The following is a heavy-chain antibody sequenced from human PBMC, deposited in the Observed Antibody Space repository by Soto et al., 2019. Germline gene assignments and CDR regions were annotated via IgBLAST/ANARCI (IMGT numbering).Heavy chain of an antibody. CDR1: GGSISSSNW. D-gene: IGHD1-1*01. Sequence: QVQLQESGPGLVKPSGTLSLTCAVSGGSISSSNWWSWVRQPPGKGLEWIGEIYHSGSTNYNPSLKSRVTISVDKSKNQFSLKLSSVTAADTAVYYCARELGRWLQELHNWDYGMDVWGKGTTVTVSS. J-gene: IGHJ6*04. V-gene: IGHV4-4*02. CDR3: ARELGRWLQELHNWDYGMDV. CDR2: IYHSGST.